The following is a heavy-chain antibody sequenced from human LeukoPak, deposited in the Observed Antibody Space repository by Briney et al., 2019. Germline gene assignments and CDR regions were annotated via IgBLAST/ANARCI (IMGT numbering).Heavy chain of an antibody. J-gene: IGHJ5*02. CDR3: ARVVDAWGGACWFDP. Sequence: SETLSLTCTVSGGSISSSSYYWGWIRQPPGKGLQWIGSIYHSGSTYYNPSLKSRVTISVDTSKNQFSLKLSSVTAADTAVYYCARVVDAWGGACWFDPWGQGTLVTVSS. CDR2: IYHSGST. CDR1: GGSISSSSYY. V-gene: IGHV4-39*07. D-gene: IGHD1-26*01.